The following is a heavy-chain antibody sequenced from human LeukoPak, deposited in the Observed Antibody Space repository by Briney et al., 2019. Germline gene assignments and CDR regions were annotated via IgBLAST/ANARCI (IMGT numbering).Heavy chain of an antibody. V-gene: IGHV1-69*04. CDR2: IIPILGIA. CDR3: AREPIPSDGDCVLVSTLGFDY. J-gene: IGHJ4*02. CDR1: GYTFTSYD. D-gene: IGHD2-21*02. Sequence: SVKVSSKPSGYTFTSYDISRVRQAPGQGLEWMGRIIPILGIANYAQKFQGRVTITADKSTSTAYMELSSLRSEDTAVYYCAREPIPSDGDCVLVSTLGFDYWGQGTLVTVSS.